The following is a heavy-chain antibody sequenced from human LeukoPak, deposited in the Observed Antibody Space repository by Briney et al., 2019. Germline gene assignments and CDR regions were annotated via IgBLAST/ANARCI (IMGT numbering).Heavy chain of an antibody. V-gene: IGHV4-34*08. Sequence: GSLRLSCAASGFTFSNAWMSWVRQPPGEGLEWIGEINDSGSTKYNPSLKSRVTISADTSKNQFSLKLSSVTAADTAVYYCAKNNWFDPWGQGTLVTVSS. CDR1: GFTFSNAW. J-gene: IGHJ5*02. CDR2: INDSGST. CDR3: AKNNWFDP.